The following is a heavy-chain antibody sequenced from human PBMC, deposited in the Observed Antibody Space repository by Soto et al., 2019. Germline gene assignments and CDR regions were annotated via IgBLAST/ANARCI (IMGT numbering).Heavy chain of an antibody. V-gene: IGHV3-23*01. CDR2: IQGRDDTT. CDR3: AKETAPRCCYGVDY. CDR1: GFTFSTYA. J-gene: IGHJ4*02. Sequence: EVQLLESGGGLVQPGGSLTLSCAASGFTFSTYAMGWVRQAPGKGLEWVSTIQGRDDTTFYADSVRGRFTISRDNSKNTMSLQMNTLRGDDTAVYYCAKETAPRCCYGVDYWGQGALVTGSS. D-gene: IGHD2-2*01.